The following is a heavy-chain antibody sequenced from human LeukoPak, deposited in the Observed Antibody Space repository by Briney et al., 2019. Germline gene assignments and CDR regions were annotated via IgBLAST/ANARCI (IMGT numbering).Heavy chain of an antibody. V-gene: IGHV4-31*03. CDR1: GCSISSDGYY. Sequence: PSQTLSLTCTVSGCSISSDGYYWSWIRQHPGKGLEWIGAIYYTGSTYYNPSLKSRATISVDTSKNHFSLKLTSVTAADTAVYYCARGRGGGAAADFDPWGQGTLVTVSS. J-gene: IGHJ5*02. CDR2: IYYTGST. D-gene: IGHD6-13*01. CDR3: ARGRGGGAAADFDP.